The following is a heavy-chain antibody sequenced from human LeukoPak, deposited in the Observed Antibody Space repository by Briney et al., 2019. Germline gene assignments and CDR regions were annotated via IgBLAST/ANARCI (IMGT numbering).Heavy chain of an antibody. Sequence: SETLSLTCTVSGYSISSGYYWGWIRQPPGKGLDWIGSIYQSGSTYYNPSLKSGVPISVDTSKNQFSQKLSPVTAADTDVYYCARGSYDILTGYPYYFDYWGQGTLVNVSS. CDR3: ARGSYDILTGYPYYFDY. J-gene: IGHJ4*02. V-gene: IGHV4-38-2*02. CDR2: IYQSGST. CDR1: GYSISSGYY. D-gene: IGHD3-9*01.